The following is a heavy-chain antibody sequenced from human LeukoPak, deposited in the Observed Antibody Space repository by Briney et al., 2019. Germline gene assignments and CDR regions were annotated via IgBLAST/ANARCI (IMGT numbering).Heavy chain of an antibody. CDR3: AEGTMIVGYFVY. Sequence: SETLSLTCAVSGYSISSGYYWGWIRQPPGKGLEWIGSIYHSGSTYYNPSLKSRVTISVDTSKNQFSLKLSSVTAADTAVYYCAEGTMIVGYFVYWGQGTLVTVSS. CDR1: GYSISSGYY. V-gene: IGHV4-38-2*01. J-gene: IGHJ4*02. CDR2: IYHSGST. D-gene: IGHD3-22*01.